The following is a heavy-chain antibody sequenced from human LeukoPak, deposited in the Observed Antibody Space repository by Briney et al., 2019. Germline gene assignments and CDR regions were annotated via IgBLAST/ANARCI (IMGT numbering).Heavy chain of an antibody. CDR3: AKGREHYYYDSSGYSSDAFDI. D-gene: IGHD3-22*01. Sequence: GGSLRLSCAASGFTFSNYGMHWVRQAPGRGLEWVALISYDGSNKDYADSVKGRFTISRDSSENTLYVQMNSLRAEDTAVYYCAKGREHYYYDSSGYSSDAFDIWGQGTMVTVSS. CDR2: ISYDGSNK. CDR1: GFTFSNYG. V-gene: IGHV3-30*18. J-gene: IGHJ3*02.